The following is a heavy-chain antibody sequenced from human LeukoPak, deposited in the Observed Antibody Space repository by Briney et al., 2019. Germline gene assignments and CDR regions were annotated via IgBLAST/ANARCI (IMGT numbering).Heavy chain of an antibody. J-gene: IGHJ6*03. CDR3: TRDIVVVPAASDYYYYMDV. CDR2: IRSKAYGGTT. D-gene: IGHD2-2*01. CDR1: GFTFGDYA. Sequence: GGSLRLSCTASGFTFGDYAMSWVRQAPGKGLEWVGFIRSKAYGGTTEYAASVKGRFTISRDDSKSIAYLQMNSLKTEDTAVYYCTRDIVVVPAASDYYYYMDVWGKGTTVTVSS. V-gene: IGHV3-49*04.